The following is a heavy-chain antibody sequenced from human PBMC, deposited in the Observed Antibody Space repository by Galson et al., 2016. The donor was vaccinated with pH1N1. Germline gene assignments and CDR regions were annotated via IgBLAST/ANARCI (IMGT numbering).Heavy chain of an antibody. D-gene: IGHD3-10*01. Sequence: SLRLSCATSGFTFKNYVMSWVRQAPGKGLEWVSVISGRGGNTYYADSVKGRFTISRDNFKNTLYLEMNKLKDDDTAVYYCAKDRSREFLHFPFDAFDVWGQGTMVSVS. CDR2: ISGRGGNT. J-gene: IGHJ3*01. V-gene: IGHV3-23*01. CDR1: GFTFKNYV. CDR3: AKDRSREFLHFPFDAFDV.